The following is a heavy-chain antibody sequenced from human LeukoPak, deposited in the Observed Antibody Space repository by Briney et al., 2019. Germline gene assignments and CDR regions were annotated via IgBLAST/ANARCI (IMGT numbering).Heavy chain of an antibody. Sequence: SETLSLTCTVSGGSLSSYYWSWIRQPPGKGLEWIGYIYHSGSAKYNPSLKSRVTISVDTSKNQFSLKLSSVTAGDTAVYYCARAPGIAAAGTHFDFWGQGTLVTVSS. J-gene: IGHJ4*02. CDR3: ARAPGIAAAGTHFDF. CDR1: GGSLSSYY. V-gene: IGHV4-59*01. D-gene: IGHD6-13*01. CDR2: IYHSGSA.